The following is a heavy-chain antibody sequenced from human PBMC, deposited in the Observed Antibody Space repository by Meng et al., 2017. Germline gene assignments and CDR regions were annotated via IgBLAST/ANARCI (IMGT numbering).Heavy chain of an antibody. J-gene: IGHJ5*02. D-gene: IGHD4/OR15-4a*01. CDR1: GGSISSGDYY. CDR3: ARRGADYGAFDP. V-gene: IGHV4-30-4*01. CDR2: IDYSGST. Sequence: VQRLESGPGLVKPSQPLSLTCPVSGGSISSGDYYWGWIRQPPGKGLEWIGYIDYSGSTYYNPSLKSRGTISVDTSKNQFSLKLSSVTAADTAVYYCARRGADYGAFDPWGQGTLVTVSS.